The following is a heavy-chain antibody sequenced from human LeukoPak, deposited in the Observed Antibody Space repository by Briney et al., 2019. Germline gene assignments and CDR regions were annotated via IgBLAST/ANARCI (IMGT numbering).Heavy chain of an antibody. CDR1: GYRFASYW. Sequence: GESLKISCKGSGYRFASYWIGWVRQMPGKGLGWMGIIYPGVFETKYSPSFQGQVTISADKSISTAYLQWSSLKASDTAMYYCARYHDYGDYYFHYWGQGTLVTVSS. CDR2: IYPGVFET. J-gene: IGHJ4*02. D-gene: IGHD4-17*01. V-gene: IGHV5-51*01. CDR3: ARYHDYGDYYFHY.